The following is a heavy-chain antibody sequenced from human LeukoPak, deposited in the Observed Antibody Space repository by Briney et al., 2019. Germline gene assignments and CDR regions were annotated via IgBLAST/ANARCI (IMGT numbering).Heavy chain of an antibody. V-gene: IGHV3-20*04. J-gene: IGHJ4*02. CDR3: ARDPGGYCSGGSCYAGDY. D-gene: IGHD2-15*01. CDR2: INWNGGST. Sequence: GGSLRLSCAASGFSFDSYSMNWVRQAPGKGLEWVSGINWNGGSTGYADSVKGRFTISRDNAKNSLYLQMNSLRAEDTALYYCARDPGGYCSGGSCYAGDYWGQGTLVTVSS. CDR1: GFSFDSYS.